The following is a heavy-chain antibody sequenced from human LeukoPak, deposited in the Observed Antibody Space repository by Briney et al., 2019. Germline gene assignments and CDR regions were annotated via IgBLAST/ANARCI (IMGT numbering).Heavy chain of an antibody. CDR3: VKEGNGAFDI. J-gene: IGHJ3*02. CDR2: VSSIGGST. D-gene: IGHD2-8*01. Sequence: GGSLRLSCSASGFTFSSYVMFWVRQAPGKGLKYVSAVSSIGGSTYYADSVKGRFTISRDNSKNTLYLQMISLRPEDTAVYYCVKEGNGAFDIWGQGTMVTVSS. V-gene: IGHV3-64D*09. CDR1: GFTFSSYV.